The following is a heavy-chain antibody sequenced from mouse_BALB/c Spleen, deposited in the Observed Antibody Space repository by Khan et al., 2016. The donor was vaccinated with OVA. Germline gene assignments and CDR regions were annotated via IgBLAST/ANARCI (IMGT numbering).Heavy chain of an antibody. D-gene: IGHD1-2*01. CDR1: GYTFTAYY. CDR2: IYPRSGNT. Sequence: QVQLQQSGAELARPGASVKLSCKASGYTFTAYYINWVKQRTGQGLEWIGDIYPRSGNTYYNEKFKGKATLTADKSSSIAYMQLSSLTSEDSAVYFCARRNYFGYTFAYWGQGTLVTVSA. V-gene: IGHV1-77*01. J-gene: IGHJ3*01. CDR3: ARRNYFGYTFAY.